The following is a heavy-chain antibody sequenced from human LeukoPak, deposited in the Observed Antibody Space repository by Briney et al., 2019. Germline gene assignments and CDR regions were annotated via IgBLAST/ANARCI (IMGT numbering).Heavy chain of an antibody. J-gene: IGHJ4*02. Sequence: PGGSLRLSCAASGFTFSDYYMSWIRQAPGKGLEWVSYISSSGSTIYYADSVKGRFTISRDNAKNSLYLQMNSLRAEDTALYYCARDSYYDILTGYYPPDYWGQGTLVTVSS. D-gene: IGHD3-9*01. CDR2: ISSSGSTI. V-gene: IGHV3-11*01. CDR1: GFTFSDYY. CDR3: ARDSYYDILTGYYPPDY.